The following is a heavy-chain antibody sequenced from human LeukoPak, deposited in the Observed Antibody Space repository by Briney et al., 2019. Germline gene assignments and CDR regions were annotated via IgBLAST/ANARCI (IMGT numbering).Heavy chain of an antibody. Sequence: ASVKVSCKASGYTFTSYYMHWVRQAPGQWLEWMGIINPSGGSTSYAQKFQGRVTMTRDTSTSTVYMELSSLRSEDTAVYYCARGHSGYDRTNWFDPWGQGTLVTVSS. CDR3: ARGHSGYDRTNWFDP. J-gene: IGHJ5*02. CDR1: GYTFTSYY. D-gene: IGHD5-12*01. V-gene: IGHV1-46*03. CDR2: INPSGGST.